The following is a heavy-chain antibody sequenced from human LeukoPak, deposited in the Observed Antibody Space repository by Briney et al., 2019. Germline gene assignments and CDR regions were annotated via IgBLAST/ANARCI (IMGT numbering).Heavy chain of an antibody. D-gene: IGHD6-13*01. CDR2: IYYSGST. J-gene: IGHJ5*02. V-gene: IGHV4-39*01. CDR3: ARRAIPAAGSFDP. CDR1: GGSISSYRSY. Sequence: SETLSLTCTVSGGSISSYRSYWGWIRQPPGKGLEWIGTIYYSGSTYFNPSVKSRLTISVDTSKNQFSLQLSSVTAADTAVYYCARRAIPAAGSFDPWGQGTLVTVSS.